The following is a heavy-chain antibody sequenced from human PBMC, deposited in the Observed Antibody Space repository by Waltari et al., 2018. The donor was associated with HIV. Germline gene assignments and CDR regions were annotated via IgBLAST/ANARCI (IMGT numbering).Heavy chain of an antibody. J-gene: IGHJ2*01. CDR2: IYYTGRA. V-gene: IGHV4-39*01. CDR1: GGSVSSRSYI. D-gene: IGHD1-26*01. CDR3: ARHALRVGAAYWNFDL. Sequence: QLQLQESGPGLVKPSETLSLTCTVSGGSVSSRSYIWGWIRQPPGKGLEWIGRIYYTGRAYYNPSLKSRVTISVDTSKNQFSLKVTSVTAADTAVYYCARHALRVGAAYWNFDLWGRGTLVTVSS.